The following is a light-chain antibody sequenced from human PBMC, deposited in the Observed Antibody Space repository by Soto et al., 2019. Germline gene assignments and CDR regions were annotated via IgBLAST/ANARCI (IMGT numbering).Light chain of an antibody. Sequence: DIQMTPSPSIFSASVVDRVTITCRASQSISSWLAWYQQKPGKAPKLLIYKASGLESGVPSRFSGSGSGTDFTLTISSLQPDDFATYYCQQYNSYSPLTFGGGTKVDIK. CDR2: KAS. CDR1: QSISSW. V-gene: IGKV1-5*03. CDR3: QQYNSYSPLT. J-gene: IGKJ4*01.